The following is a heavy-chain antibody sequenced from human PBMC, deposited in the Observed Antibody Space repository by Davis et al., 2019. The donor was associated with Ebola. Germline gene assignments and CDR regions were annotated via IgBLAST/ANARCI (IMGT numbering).Heavy chain of an antibody. Sequence: GGSLRLSCAASGFTFSDHYMSWIRQAPGKGLEWVSYITNSGSFTNDADSVKGRFTISRDNSKNSLYLQMNSLRAEDTAVYYCAREMFGTEDVWGQGTTVTVSS. D-gene: IGHD3-16*01. CDR3: AREMFGTEDV. CDR1: GFTFSDHY. CDR2: ITNSGSFT. V-gene: IGHV3-11*06. J-gene: IGHJ6*02.